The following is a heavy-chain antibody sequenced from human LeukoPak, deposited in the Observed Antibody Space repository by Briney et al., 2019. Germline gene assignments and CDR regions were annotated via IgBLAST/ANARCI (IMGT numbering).Heavy chain of an antibody. J-gene: IGHJ4*02. CDR2: ISSSSYI. D-gene: IGHD6-13*01. CDR1: GFTFSSYS. CDR3: ARDTGIAALDY. V-gene: IGHV3-21*01. Sequence: GGSLRLSCAASGFTFSSYSMNWVRQAPGKGLEWVSSISSSSYIYYADSVKGRFTISRDNAKNSLYLQMNSLRAEDTAVYYCARDTGIAALDYWGQGTLVTVSS.